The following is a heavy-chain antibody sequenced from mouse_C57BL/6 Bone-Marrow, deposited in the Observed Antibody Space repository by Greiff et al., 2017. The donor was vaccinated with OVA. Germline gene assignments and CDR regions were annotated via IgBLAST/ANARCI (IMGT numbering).Heavy chain of an antibody. D-gene: IGHD1-1*01. CDR1: GYTFTSYG. CDR2: IYIGNGYT. J-gene: IGHJ2*01. Sequence: VQLKESGAELVRPGSSVKMSCKPSGYTFTSYGINWVKQRPGQGLEWIGYIYIGNGYTEYNEKFKGKATLTSDTSSSTAYMQLSSLTSEDSAIYFCARMDITTVVATDYWGQGTTLTVSS. V-gene: IGHV1-58*01. CDR3: ARMDITTVVATDY.